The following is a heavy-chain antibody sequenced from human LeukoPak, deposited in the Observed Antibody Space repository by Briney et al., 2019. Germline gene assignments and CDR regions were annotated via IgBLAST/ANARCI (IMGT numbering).Heavy chain of an antibody. CDR3: AKVTWGGYYYYYGMDV. J-gene: IGHJ6*02. CDR2: ISYDGSNK. CDR1: GFTFSSYG. V-gene: IGHV3-30*18. Sequence: QPGRSLRLSCAASGFTFSSYGMHWVRQAPGKGLEWVAVISYDGSNKYYADSVKGRFTISRDNSKNTLYLQMNSLRAEDTAVYYCAKVTWGGYYYYYGMDVWGQGTAVTVSS. D-gene: IGHD2-21*01.